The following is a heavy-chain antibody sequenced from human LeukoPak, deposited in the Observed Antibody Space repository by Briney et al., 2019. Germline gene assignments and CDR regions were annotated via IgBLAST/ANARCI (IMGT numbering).Heavy chain of an antibody. CDR3: VRDPGMGIWNGRDV. V-gene: IGHV3-33*08. J-gene: IGHJ6*02. CDR1: GFTVSSNY. D-gene: IGHD2-15*01. CDR2: IWFDGSNK. Sequence: GGSLRLSCAASGFTVSSNYMTWVRQAPGKGLEWVAVIWFDGSNKFYRDSVKGRFTISRDNSKNTLYLQMNSLRAEDTAVYYCVRDPGMGIWNGRDVWGQETTVSVSS.